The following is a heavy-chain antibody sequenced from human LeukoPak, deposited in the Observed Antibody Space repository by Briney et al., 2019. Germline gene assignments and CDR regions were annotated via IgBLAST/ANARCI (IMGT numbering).Heavy chain of an antibody. CDR1: GFTVSSNY. CDR3: ARVRVTGYSNFAY. V-gene: IGHV3-53*01. D-gene: IGHD3-9*01. CDR2: IYSGGST. Sequence: GGSLRLSCAASGFTVSSNYMSWVRQAPGKGLEWVSVIYSGGSTYYADFVKGRFTISRDNSKNTLYLQMNSLRAEDTALYYCARVRVTGYSNFAYWGQGTLVTVSS. J-gene: IGHJ4*02.